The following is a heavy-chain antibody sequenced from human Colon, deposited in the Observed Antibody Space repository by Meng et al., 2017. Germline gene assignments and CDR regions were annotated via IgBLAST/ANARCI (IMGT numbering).Heavy chain of an antibody. CDR3: ARVNSDCGGVMCYKGWFDP. CDR2: IHYSEST. CDR1: GGSISGGDYY. D-gene: IGHD2-21*01. V-gene: IGHV4-30-4*01. J-gene: IGHJ5*02. Sequence: QLQLQESGPGLVKPSQTLSLTCTVPGGSISGGDYYWSWISHPPGKGLEWVGYIHYSESTYYNPSLQSRIAISVDMSRNQFSLRLTSVTSADTAVYYCARVNSDCGGVMCYKGWFDPWGQGTLVTVSS.